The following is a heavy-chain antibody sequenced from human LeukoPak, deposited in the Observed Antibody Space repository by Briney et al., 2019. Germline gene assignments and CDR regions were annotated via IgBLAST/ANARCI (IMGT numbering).Heavy chain of an antibody. V-gene: IGHV4-59*08. J-gene: IGHJ4*02. CDR1: GGSITSSY. CDR2: IYYSGST. D-gene: IGHD2-2*01. Sequence: PSETLSLTSTASGGSITSSYGSRIRQPPGKGLEWIGYIYYSGSTNYNPSLKSRVNISVDTSKNQLSLKLSSVTAADTALYYCSSLYRSSSSYYLCLWGPGTLVTVSS. CDR3: SSLYRSSSSYYLCL.